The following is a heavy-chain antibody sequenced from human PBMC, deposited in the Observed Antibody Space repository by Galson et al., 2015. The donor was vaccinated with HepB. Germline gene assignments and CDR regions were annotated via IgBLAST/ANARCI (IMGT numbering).Heavy chain of an antibody. D-gene: IGHD2-2*01. CDR3: ARATSGGYCSRTSCYYFDY. Sequence: SLRLSCAASGFTVITNYMSWVRQAPGKGLEWVSIIYSGGYRSYADSVKGRFTISRDNSKNTVYLQMNSLRAEDTAVYYCARATSGGYCSRTSCYYFDYWGQGALVTASS. CDR1: GFTVITNY. V-gene: IGHV3-53*01. J-gene: IGHJ4*02. CDR2: IYSGGYR.